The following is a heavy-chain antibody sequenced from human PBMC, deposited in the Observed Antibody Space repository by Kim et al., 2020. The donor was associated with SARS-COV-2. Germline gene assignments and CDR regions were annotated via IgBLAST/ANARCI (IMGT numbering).Heavy chain of an antibody. D-gene: IGHD6-19*01. Sequence: SVKVSCKASGGTFSSYTINWVRQAPGQGLEWMGRIIPILGIANYAQKFQGRVTITADKSTSTAYMELSSLRSEDTAVYYCARGPSSGWFDYWGQGTLVTVSS. CDR3: ARGPSSGWFDY. CDR1: GGTFSSYT. CDR2: IIPILGIA. J-gene: IGHJ4*02. V-gene: IGHV1-69*02.